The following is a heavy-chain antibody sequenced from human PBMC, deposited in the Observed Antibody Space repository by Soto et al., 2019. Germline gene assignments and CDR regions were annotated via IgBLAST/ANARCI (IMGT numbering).Heavy chain of an antibody. J-gene: IGHJ4*02. CDR1: GFTFSSYG. Sequence: QVQLVESGGGVVQPGRSLRLSCAASGFTFSSYGMHWVRQAPGKGLEWVAVIWYDGSNKYYADSVKGRFTISRDNSQNTLYLKRNSLRAEDTAVYYCARDGSAITLAIVVVPAAMPGAYWGQGTLVTVSS. V-gene: IGHV3-33*01. CDR2: IWYDGSNK. D-gene: IGHD2-2*03. CDR3: ARDGSAITLAIVVVPAAMPGAY.